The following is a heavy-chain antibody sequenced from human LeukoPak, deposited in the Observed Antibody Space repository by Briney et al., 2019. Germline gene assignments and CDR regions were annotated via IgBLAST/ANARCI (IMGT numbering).Heavy chain of an antibody. CDR1: GFTFSSYS. Sequence: GGSLRLSCAASGFTFSSYSMSWVRQAPGKGLEWVSAISGSGGSTYYADSVKGRFTISRDNSKNTLYLQMNSLRAEDTAVYYCAEPEGGYYDIRPDWGQGTLVTVSS. CDR3: AEPEGGYYDIRPD. CDR2: ISGSGGST. V-gene: IGHV3-23*01. D-gene: IGHD3-22*01. J-gene: IGHJ4*02.